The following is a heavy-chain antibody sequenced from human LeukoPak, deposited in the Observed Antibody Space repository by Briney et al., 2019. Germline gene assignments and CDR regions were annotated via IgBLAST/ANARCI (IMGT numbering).Heavy chain of an antibody. Sequence: NPSETLSLTCAVYGGSFSGYYWSWIRQPPGKGLEWIGEINHSGSTNYNPSLKSRVTISVDTSKNQFSLKLSSVTAADTAVYYCARGRWYDSSGYPVFFDYWGQGTLVTVSS. CDR1: GGSFSGYY. D-gene: IGHD3-22*01. V-gene: IGHV4-34*01. J-gene: IGHJ4*02. CDR3: ARGRWYDSSGYPVFFDY. CDR2: INHSGST.